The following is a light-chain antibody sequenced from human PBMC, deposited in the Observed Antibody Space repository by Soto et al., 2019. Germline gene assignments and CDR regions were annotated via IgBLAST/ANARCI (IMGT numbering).Light chain of an antibody. Sequence: EIVLTQSPGTLSLSPGERATLSCRASQSVSTRSLAWYQQKPGQAPRLLISGASSRAADIPDRFSGSGSGTDFTLTINRLEPEEFAVYHCQQYGSSPLITFGQGTRLEI. CDR1: QSVSTRS. J-gene: IGKJ5*01. CDR2: GAS. CDR3: QQYGSSPLIT. V-gene: IGKV3-20*01.